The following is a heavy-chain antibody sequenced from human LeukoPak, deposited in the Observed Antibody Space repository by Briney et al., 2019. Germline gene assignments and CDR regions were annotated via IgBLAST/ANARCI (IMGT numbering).Heavy chain of an antibody. V-gene: IGHV4-38-2*02. D-gene: IGHD3-22*01. CDR3: ARSGRDGSGYYLRYFDY. CDR2: IYHSGYT. Sequence: SETLSLTCSVSRYSIRSDYYWGWIRPPPGKGLVWIASIYHSGYTYYNASLKSRVTLSVDTSKNQFSLNLRSVTAADTAVYYCARSGRDGSGYYLRYFDYWGQGSLVIVSS. J-gene: IGHJ4*02. CDR1: RYSIRSDYY.